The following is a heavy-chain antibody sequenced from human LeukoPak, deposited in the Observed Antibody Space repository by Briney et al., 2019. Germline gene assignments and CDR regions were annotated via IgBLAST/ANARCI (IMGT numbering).Heavy chain of an antibody. J-gene: IGHJ3*01. V-gene: IGHV3-11*01. D-gene: IGHD4-23*01. CDR3: ARDPMYNGGNSGVFDF. CDR1: GFTFSNHF. CDR2: ISGSGAT. Sequence: GGSLRLSCAGSGFTFSNHFMAWIRQAPGKGLEWISYISGSGATYYADSVKGRFTISRDNAQNSLWLQMSSLRAEDTAVYYCARDPMYNGGNSGVFDFWGKGTLVTVFS.